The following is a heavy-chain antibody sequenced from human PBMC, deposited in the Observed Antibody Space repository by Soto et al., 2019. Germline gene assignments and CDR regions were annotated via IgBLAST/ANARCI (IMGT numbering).Heavy chain of an antibody. D-gene: IGHD1-26*01. V-gene: IGHV4-59*01. CDR1: GGSISSYY. CDR2: IYYSGST. CDR3: ARGHSGSYYVAGNWFDP. J-gene: IGHJ5*02. Sequence: SETLSLTCTVSGGSISSYYWSWIRQPPGKGLEWIGYIYYSGSTNYNPSLKSRVTISVDTSKNQFSLKLSSVTAADTAVYYCARGHSGSYYVAGNWFDPWGQGTLVTVSS.